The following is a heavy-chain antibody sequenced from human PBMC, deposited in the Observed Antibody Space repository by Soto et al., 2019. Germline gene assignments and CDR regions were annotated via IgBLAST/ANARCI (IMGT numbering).Heavy chain of an antibody. CDR1: GYTFTPHH. CDR2: FNPSDGST. Sequence: ASVKVSCKASGYTFTPHHMHWVRQAPGQGPEWMGIFNPSDGSTNYAQKFQGRVTMTRDTSTSTVYMELSSLRSEDTAVYYCASSGRLGDNLWDYFAYWGQGTLVTVSS. D-gene: IGHD1-26*01. CDR3: ASSGRLGDNLWDYFAY. V-gene: IGHV1-46*01. J-gene: IGHJ4*02.